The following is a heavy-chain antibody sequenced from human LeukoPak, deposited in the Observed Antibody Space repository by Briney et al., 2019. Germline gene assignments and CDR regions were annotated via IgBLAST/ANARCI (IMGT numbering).Heavy chain of an antibody. Sequence: GGPLRLSCAASGFTFSSYGMPWVRQAPGKGVEWVAVISYDGSNKYYADSVKCRFTISRDNSKNTLYLQMNSLRAEDTAVYYCGKLMVQGVIGIDYWGQGTLVTVSS. D-gene: IGHD3-10*01. CDR3: GKLMVQGVIGIDY. CDR2: ISYDGSNK. CDR1: GFTFSSYG. V-gene: IGHV3-30*18. J-gene: IGHJ4*02.